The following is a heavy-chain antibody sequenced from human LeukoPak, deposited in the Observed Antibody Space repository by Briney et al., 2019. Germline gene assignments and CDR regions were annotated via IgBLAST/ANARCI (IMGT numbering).Heavy chain of an antibody. D-gene: IGHD3-10*01. CDR1: GGTFSSYA. CDR3: ARGGVDYYYYYGMDV. V-gene: IGHV1-18*01. Sequence: ASVKVSCKASGGTFSSYAISWVRQAPGQGLEWMGWISAYNGNTNYAQKLQGGVTMTTDTSTSTAYMELRSLRSDDTAVYYCARGGVDYYYYYGMDVWGQGTTVTVSS. J-gene: IGHJ6*02. CDR2: ISAYNGNT.